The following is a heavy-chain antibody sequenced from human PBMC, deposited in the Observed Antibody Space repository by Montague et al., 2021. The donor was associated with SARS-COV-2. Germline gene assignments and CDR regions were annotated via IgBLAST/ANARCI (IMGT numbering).Heavy chain of an antibody. CDR2: IYWNDDK. J-gene: IGHJ1*01. Sequence: PALVKPTQTLTLTCSFSGFSLSTSAVGVGWIRQPPGKALEWLAVIYWNDDKYYDPSLNSRLTITKDTSKNQVVLTMTNMDPVDTATYYCAHRIQNLNGFQXWGKGTLVTVSS. CDR1: GFSLSTSAVG. CDR3: AHRIQNLNGFQX. D-gene: IGHD2-8*01. V-gene: IGHV2-5*01.